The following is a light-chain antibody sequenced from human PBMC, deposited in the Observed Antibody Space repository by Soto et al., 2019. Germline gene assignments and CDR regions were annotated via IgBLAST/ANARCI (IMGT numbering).Light chain of an antibody. CDR1: QSVSSN. CDR2: GAS. V-gene: IGKV3-15*01. CDR3: QQYNNWPRT. J-gene: IGKJ1*01. Sequence: EIVITPSPAPPSLSPGERATLSCRASQSVSSNLAWYQQKPGQAPRLLIYGASTRATGIPARFSGSGSGTEFTLTISSLQSEDFAVYYCQQYNNWPRTFGQGTKVDIK.